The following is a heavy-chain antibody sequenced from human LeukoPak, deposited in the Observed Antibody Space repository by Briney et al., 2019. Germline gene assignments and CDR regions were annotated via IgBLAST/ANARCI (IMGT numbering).Heavy chain of an antibody. V-gene: IGHV1-18*01. CDR3: ARDGHRRYHYDSSGREDAFDI. D-gene: IGHD3-22*01. J-gene: IGHJ3*02. Sequence: ASVKVSCKASGYTFTNYGISWVRQAPGQGLEWMGWISAYNGHTKYAQKVQGRVTMTRDTSTSTAYMELRSLRSDDTAVYYCARDGHRRYHYDSSGREDAFDIWGQGTMVTVSS. CDR1: GYTFTNYG. CDR2: ISAYNGHT.